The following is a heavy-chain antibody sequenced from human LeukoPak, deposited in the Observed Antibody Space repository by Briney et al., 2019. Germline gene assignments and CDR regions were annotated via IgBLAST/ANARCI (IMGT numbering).Heavy chain of an antibody. V-gene: IGHV1-69*01. CDR3: ARVVGGSYYSANCFDY. CDR1: GGTFSSYA. J-gene: IGHJ4*02. CDR2: IIPIFGTA. D-gene: IGHD1-26*01. Sequence: GSSVKVSCKASGGTFSSYAISWVRQAPGQGLEWMGGIIPIFGTANYAQKFQGRVTITADESTSTAYMELSSLRSEDTAVYYCARVVGGSYYSANCFDYWGQGTLVTVSS.